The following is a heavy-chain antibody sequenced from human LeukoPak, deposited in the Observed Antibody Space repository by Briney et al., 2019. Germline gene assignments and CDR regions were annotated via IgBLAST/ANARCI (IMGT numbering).Heavy chain of an antibody. CDR2: ISSNGGST. V-gene: IGHV3-64D*06. CDR3: VKDLRYRAAPGTNVDY. D-gene: IGHD6-13*01. CDR1: GFTFRSYP. Sequence: GGSLRLSCSASGFTFRSYPMHWVRQAPGKGLKYVSAISSNGGSTYYAEPVKGRFTISRDNSKNTLYLQMSSLKPEDTAVYYCVKDLRYRAAPGTNVDYWGQGTLVTVSS. J-gene: IGHJ4*02.